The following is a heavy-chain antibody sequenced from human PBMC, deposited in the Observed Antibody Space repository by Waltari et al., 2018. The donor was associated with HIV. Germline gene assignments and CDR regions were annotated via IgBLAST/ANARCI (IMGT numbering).Heavy chain of an antibody. CDR2: VIYDGSNE. J-gene: IGHJ5*02. CDR3: ATNSGSYRQGWFDP. CDR1: GFPSSDYP. Sequence: QVQLVDSGGGVVLHGTSLTLSCAAPGFPSSDYPMQGACQPPGKGLEWVASVIYDGSNEDYADSVTGRFTVSRDNSKNTLYLQMDSLRPEDTAVYYCATNSGSYRQGWFDPWGQGTQVTVSS. V-gene: IGHV3-30*01. D-gene: IGHD1-26*01.